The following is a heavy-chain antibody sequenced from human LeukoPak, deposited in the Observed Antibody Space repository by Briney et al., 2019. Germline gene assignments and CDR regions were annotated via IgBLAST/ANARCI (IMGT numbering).Heavy chain of an antibody. CDR2: LGGNGLTT. D-gene: IGHD6-13*01. J-gene: IGHJ3*01. Sequence: PGGSLRLSCAASGFRLRNYAMHWVRQAPGKGVESVLSLGGNGLTTYYANSVKGRFTISRDNSKNTLYLQMGSLRPDDMAVYYCARDKGSSSWYELDVWGQGTMVTVSS. CDR3: ARDKGSSSWYELDV. CDR1: GFRLRNYA. V-gene: IGHV3-64*01.